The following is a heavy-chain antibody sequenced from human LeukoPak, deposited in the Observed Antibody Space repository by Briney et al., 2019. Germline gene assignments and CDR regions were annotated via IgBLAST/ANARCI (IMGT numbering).Heavy chain of an antibody. CDR1: GGSIRGYY. D-gene: IGHD2-2*01. Sequence: SETLSLTCTVSGGSIRGYYWNWIRQPPGKGLEWIGHTYHSGSTDYNPSLKSRVTISVDTSKSQFSLKLTSMTAADTAFYFCARAGGGCTRTSCPIPYYGLDVWGQGTTVTVSS. CDR2: TYHSGST. J-gene: IGHJ6*02. V-gene: IGHV4-59*01. CDR3: ARAGGGCTRTSCPIPYYGLDV.